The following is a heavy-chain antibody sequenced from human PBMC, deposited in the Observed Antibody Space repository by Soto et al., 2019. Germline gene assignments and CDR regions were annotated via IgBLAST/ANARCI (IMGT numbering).Heavy chain of an antibody. J-gene: IGHJ4*02. CDR2: ISNDGSNE. D-gene: IGHD3-10*01. Sequence: RLSCAGSGFTFRWFGMNWVRQAPGKGLEWVARISNDGSNEYYVDSVKGRFTISRDNSKNTLYLQMDSLRAEDTAVYYCAKGEVRGIIPSYFDYWALGTLVTVSS. CDR3: AKGEVRGIIPSYFDY. V-gene: IGHV3-30*18. CDR1: GFTFRWFG.